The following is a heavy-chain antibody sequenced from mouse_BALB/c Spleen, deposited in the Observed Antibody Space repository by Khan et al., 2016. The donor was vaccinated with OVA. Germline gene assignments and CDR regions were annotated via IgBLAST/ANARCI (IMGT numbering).Heavy chain of an antibody. V-gene: IGHV1-7*01. CDR3: VNDGSTSAWFTY. CDR1: GYTFTSFW. Sequence: QVRLQQSGAELAKPGASVKMSCKASGYTFTSFWMHWVKQRPGQGLEWIGYINPSTDYTEYNQRLKDKATLHADQSSSTAYMRLTSLTSDDSAVIDCVNDGSTSAWFTYWGQGTLVTVSA. CDR2: INPSTDYT. J-gene: IGHJ3*01. D-gene: IGHD1-1*01.